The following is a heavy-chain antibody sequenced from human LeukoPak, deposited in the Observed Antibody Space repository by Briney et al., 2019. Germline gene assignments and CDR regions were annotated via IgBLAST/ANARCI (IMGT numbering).Heavy chain of an antibody. CDR3: ARGKPWIQLWSPYFDY. Sequence: SETLSLTCVVYGGSFSGYYWSWIRQPPGKGLEWIGEINHSGGTNYNPSLKSRVTISVDTSKNQFSLKLSSVTAADTAVYYCARGKPWIQLWSPYFDYWGQGTLVTVSS. D-gene: IGHD5-18*01. CDR1: GGSFSGYY. CDR2: INHSGGT. J-gene: IGHJ4*02. V-gene: IGHV4-34*01.